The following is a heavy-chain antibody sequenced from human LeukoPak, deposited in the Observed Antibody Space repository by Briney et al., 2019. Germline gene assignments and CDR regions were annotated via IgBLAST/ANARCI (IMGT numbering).Heavy chain of an antibody. V-gene: IGHV3-21*01. Sequence: PGGSLRLSCAASGFTFSSYSMNWVRQAPGKGLEWVSSISSSSSYIYYADSVKGRFTISRDNAKNSLYLQMNSLRAEDTAVYYLASEPGRFYFVDVGGSYGGGGEFDYWGQGTLVTVSS. CDR1: GFTFSSYS. CDR3: ASEPGRFYFVDVGGSYGGGGEFDY. J-gene: IGHJ4*02. CDR2: ISSSSSYI. D-gene: IGHD3-16*01.